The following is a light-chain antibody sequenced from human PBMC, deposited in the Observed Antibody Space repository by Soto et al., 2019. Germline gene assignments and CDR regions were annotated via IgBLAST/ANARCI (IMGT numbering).Light chain of an antibody. Sequence: QSVLTQPPSASGTPGQRVTISCSGSSSNIGSNTVNWYQQLPGTAPKVLIYTNNQRPSGAPDRFSGSKSGTSASLAISGLQSEDETDYYCAAWDDSLNGVIFGGGTKLTVL. V-gene: IGLV1-44*01. J-gene: IGLJ2*01. CDR1: SSNIGSNT. CDR2: TNN. CDR3: AAWDDSLNGVI.